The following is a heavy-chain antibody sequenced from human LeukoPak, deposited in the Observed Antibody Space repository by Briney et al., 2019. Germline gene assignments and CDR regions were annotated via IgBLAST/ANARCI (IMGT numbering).Heavy chain of an antibody. V-gene: IGHV4-4*07. J-gene: IGHJ4*02. CDR3: ARVRYYDSSGYYGVGYFDY. Sequence: PSETLSLTCTVSGGSINTYYWSWIRQPAGKGLEWIGRIYSTGITTYNPSLKGRVTMSVDTSKYQFSLKLSSVTAADTAVYYCARVRYYDSSGYYGVGYFDYWGQGTLVTVSS. CDR2: IYSTGIT. CDR1: GGSINTYY. D-gene: IGHD3-22*01.